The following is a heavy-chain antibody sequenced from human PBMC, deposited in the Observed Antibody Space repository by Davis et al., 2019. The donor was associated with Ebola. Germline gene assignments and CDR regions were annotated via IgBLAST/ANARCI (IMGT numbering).Heavy chain of an antibody. Sequence: SETLSLTCAVYGGSFSGYYWSWIRQPPGKGLEWIGYIYYSGSTNYNPSLKSRVTISVDTSTSQFSLKLTSVTAADTAIYYCARGSAAEPWGLNPWGQGTLVTVSS. D-gene: IGHD6-13*01. CDR3: ARGSAAEPWGLNP. V-gene: IGHV4-59*12. J-gene: IGHJ5*02. CDR1: GGSFSGYY. CDR2: IYYSGST.